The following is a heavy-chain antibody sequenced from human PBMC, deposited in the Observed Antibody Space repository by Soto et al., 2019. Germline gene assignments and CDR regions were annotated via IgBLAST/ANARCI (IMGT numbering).Heavy chain of an antibody. Sequence: QVQLVQSGAEVKKPGASVKVSCKASGYTFTGYYMHWVRQAPGQGLEWMGWINPNSGGTNYAQKFQGWVTTTRDTSISTAYMELSRLRSDDTAVYYCATQRDYGDYGAFDYWGQGTLVTVSS. CDR3: ATQRDYGDYGAFDY. CDR2: INPNSGGT. J-gene: IGHJ4*02. D-gene: IGHD4-17*01. V-gene: IGHV1-2*04. CDR1: GYTFTGYY.